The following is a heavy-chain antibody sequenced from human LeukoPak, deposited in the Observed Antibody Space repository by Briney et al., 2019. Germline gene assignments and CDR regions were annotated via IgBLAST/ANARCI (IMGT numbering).Heavy chain of an antibody. CDR2: IYSGGST. CDR1: GFTVSSNY. Sequence: GVSLRLSCAASGFTVSSNYMSWVRQAPGKGLDWVSVIYSGGSTYYADSVKGRFTISRDNSKNTLYLQMNSPRAEDTAVYYCARDRFPPLGYSGYGRDFDYWGQGTLVAVSS. V-gene: IGHV3-53*01. CDR3: ARDRFPPLGYSGYGRDFDY. J-gene: IGHJ4*02. D-gene: IGHD5-12*01.